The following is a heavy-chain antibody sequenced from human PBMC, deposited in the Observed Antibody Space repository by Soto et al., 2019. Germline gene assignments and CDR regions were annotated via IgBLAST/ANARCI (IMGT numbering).Heavy chain of an antibody. V-gene: IGHV4-31*03. D-gene: IGHD4-4*01. CDR2: IYYSGST. Sequence: PSETLSLTCTVSGGSISSGGYYWSWIRQHPGKGLEWIGYIYYSGSTYYNPSLKSRVTISVDTSKNQFSLKLSSVTAADTAVYYCARVGTVTTGYYYYYMDVWGKGTTVTVSS. J-gene: IGHJ6*03. CDR3: ARVGTVTTGYYYYYMDV. CDR1: GGSISSGGYY.